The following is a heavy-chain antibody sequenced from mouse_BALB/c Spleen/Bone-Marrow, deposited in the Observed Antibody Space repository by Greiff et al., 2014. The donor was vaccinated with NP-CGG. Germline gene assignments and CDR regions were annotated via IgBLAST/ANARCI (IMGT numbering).Heavy chain of an antibody. CDR1: GFSFSSYA. J-gene: IGHJ1*01. D-gene: IGHD2-4*01. Sequence: EVKLVQSGGGLVKPGGSLKLSCAASGFSFSSYAMSWVRQTPEKRLEWVATITSYGTYTYYPDSLKGRFTISRDTAKNTLYLQMSSLRSEDTAMYYWARRRVYDYDWYFDVWGAGTTVTVSS. CDR2: ITSYGTYT. CDR3: ARRRVYDYDWYFDV. V-gene: IGHV5-9-3*01.